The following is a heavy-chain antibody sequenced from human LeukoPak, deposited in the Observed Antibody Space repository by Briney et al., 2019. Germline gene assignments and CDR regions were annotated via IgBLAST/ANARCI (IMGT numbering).Heavy chain of an antibody. Sequence: GSSLRLFCAASGFTFSSYGMHWVRQARGKGLEWVAVISYDGSSKYYADSVKGRFNITRDNSKDTLYLQMNSLRAEDTAVYYCAKDLSPVTSTDAHYYYYYGMDVWGKATTVTVSS. CDR3: AKDLSPVTSTDAHYYYYYGMDV. D-gene: IGHD2-8*01. J-gene: IGHJ6*04. CDR2: ISYDGSSK. CDR1: GFTFSSYG. V-gene: IGHV3-30*18.